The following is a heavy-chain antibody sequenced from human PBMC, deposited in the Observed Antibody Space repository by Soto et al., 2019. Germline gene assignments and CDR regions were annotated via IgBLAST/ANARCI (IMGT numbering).Heavy chain of an antibody. V-gene: IGHV3-64D*06. Sequence: GGYLRLSCSASGFTFSSYAMHWVRQAPGKGLEYVSAISSNGGSTYYADSVKGRFTISRDNSKNTLYLQMSSPRAEDTAVYYCVSSSSWPPLYYYYGMDVWGQGTTVTVSS. CDR2: ISSNGGST. CDR3: VSSSSWPPLYYYYGMDV. D-gene: IGHD6-6*01. CDR1: GFTFSSYA. J-gene: IGHJ6*02.